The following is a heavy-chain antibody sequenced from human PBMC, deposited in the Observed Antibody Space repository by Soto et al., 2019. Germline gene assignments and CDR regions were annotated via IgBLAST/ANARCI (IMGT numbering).Heavy chain of an antibody. CDR2: MNPNSGNT. J-gene: IGHJ4*02. Sequence: QVQLGQSGAEVKKPGASVKVSCKASGYTFTSYDINWVRQATGQGLEWMGWMNPNSGNTGYAQKFQGRVTMTRNTSISTAYLELSSLRSEDTAVYYCARVGYYYDSSGYYLSFDYWGQGTPVTVSS. D-gene: IGHD3-22*01. CDR3: ARVGYYYDSSGYYLSFDY. CDR1: GYTFTSYD. V-gene: IGHV1-8*01.